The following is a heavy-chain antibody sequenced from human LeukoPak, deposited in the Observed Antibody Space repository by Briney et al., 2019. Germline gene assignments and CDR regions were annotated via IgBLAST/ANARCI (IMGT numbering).Heavy chain of an antibody. D-gene: IGHD6-6*01. Sequence: GASVKVSCKASGGTFSSYAISWVRQAPGQGLEWRGGIIPIFGTANYAQKFQGRVTITADESTSTAYMELSSLRSDDTAVYYCARKAARFLNWFDPWGQGTLVIVSS. J-gene: IGHJ5*02. CDR2: IIPIFGTA. CDR1: GGTFSSYA. V-gene: IGHV1-69*13. CDR3: ARKAARFLNWFDP.